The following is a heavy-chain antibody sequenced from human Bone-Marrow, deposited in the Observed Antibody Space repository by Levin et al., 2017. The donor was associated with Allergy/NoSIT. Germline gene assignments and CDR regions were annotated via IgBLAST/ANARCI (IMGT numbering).Heavy chain of an antibody. D-gene: IGHD5-18*01. CDR2: IYSGGST. Sequence: GGSLRLSCAASGFTVSSNYMSWVRQAPGKGLEWVSVIYSGGSTYYADSVKGRFTISRDNSKNTLYLQMNSLRAEDTAVYYCARDPDTATYYFDYWGQGTLVTVSS. CDR1: GFTVSSNY. J-gene: IGHJ4*02. CDR3: ARDPDTATYYFDY. V-gene: IGHV3-66*01.